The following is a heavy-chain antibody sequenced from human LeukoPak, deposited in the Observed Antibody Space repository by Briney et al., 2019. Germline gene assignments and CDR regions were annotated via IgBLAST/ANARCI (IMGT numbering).Heavy chain of an antibody. J-gene: IGHJ4*02. CDR2: ISYDGSND. CDR1: GFTFSSYA. V-gene: IGHV3-30-3*01. D-gene: IGHD3-22*01. Sequence: TGGSLRLSCAASGFTFSSYAMHWVRHAPGKGLEGVAVISYDGSNDHYADSVKGRFTISRDNSKNTLYLQMNSQRPDDTAVYFSARDKGLVSHYWGQGTVVTVSS. CDR3: ARDKGLVSHY.